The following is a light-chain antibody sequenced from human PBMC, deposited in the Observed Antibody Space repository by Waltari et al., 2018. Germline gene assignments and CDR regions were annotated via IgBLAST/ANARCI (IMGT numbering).Light chain of an antibody. CDR3: QQYNNWPPLT. Sequence: EIVMTQSPATLSVSPGERAPLPCRASQSVSNNLAWYQQKPGQAPRLLIYDTSTRATGIPARFSGSGSGTEFTLTISSLQSEDFAVYYCQQYNNWPPLTFGGGTKVEIK. CDR1: QSVSNN. J-gene: IGKJ4*01. CDR2: DTS. V-gene: IGKV3D-15*01.